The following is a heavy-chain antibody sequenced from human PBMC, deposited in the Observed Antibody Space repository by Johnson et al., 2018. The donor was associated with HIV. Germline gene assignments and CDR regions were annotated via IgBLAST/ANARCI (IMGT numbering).Heavy chain of an antibody. CDR1: GFTFSSYA. V-gene: IGHV3-30-3*01. Sequence: RLSCAASGFTFSSYAMHWVRQAPGKGLEWVTIISYDGSNKYYADSVKGRFTISRDNSKNTLYLQMNSLRAEDTAVYYCARNGLIPAAKGVAFDIWGQGTTVTVSS. CDR3: ARNGLIPAAKGVAFDI. D-gene: IGHD2-2*01. J-gene: IGHJ3*02. CDR2: ISYDGSNK.